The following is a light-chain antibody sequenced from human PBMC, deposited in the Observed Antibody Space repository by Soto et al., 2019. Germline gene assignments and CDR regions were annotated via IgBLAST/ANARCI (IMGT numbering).Light chain of an antibody. CDR1: SSDVGGYNY. J-gene: IGLJ2*01. Sequence: QSALTQPASVSGSLGQSITISCTGTSSDVGGYNYVSWYQQHPGKAPKVVIHDVSNRPSGVSNRFSGSKSANTASLTISGLQAEDEAVYYCGSYTSSNTLWIFGGGTKLTVL. CDR2: DVS. CDR3: GSYTSSNTLWI. V-gene: IGLV2-14*01.